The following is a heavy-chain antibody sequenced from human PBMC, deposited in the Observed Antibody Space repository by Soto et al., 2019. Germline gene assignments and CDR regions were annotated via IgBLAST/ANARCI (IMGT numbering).Heavy chain of an antibody. V-gene: IGHV4-30-2*01. CDR2: IFLSGTT. CDR3: ARGREFDS. CDR1: GGSLTSGTYS. Sequence: PSETLSLTCGVSGGSLTSGTYSWNWIRQPPGKGLEWIGYIFLSGTTYYNPSLKSRVSISIDVSKNQFSLNLRSLTAADTAVYYCARGREFDSWGQGTLVTVSS. J-gene: IGHJ4*02.